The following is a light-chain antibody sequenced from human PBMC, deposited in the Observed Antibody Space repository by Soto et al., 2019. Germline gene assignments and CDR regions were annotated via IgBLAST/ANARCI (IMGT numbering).Light chain of an antibody. CDR3: QQSYRTPYT. J-gene: IGKJ2*01. CDR2: AGS. V-gene: IGKV1-39*01. Sequence: DIQMTQSPSSLSASIGDRVTITCRTSQSISNYLNWYQQNPGKAPKLLIYAGSTLQSGVPLRFSGSGSGTDITLTSSSLQPEDFTTYYCQQSYRTPYTFGQGTRLDIK. CDR1: QSISNY.